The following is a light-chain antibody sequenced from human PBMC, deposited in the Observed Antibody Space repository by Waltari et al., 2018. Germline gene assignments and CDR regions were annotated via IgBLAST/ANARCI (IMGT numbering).Light chain of an antibody. Sequence: QSALTQPASVSGSPGPSITIPCTGTSNDVGSYNLVSWYQRHPGKAPELLIYEGSKRPSGVSNRFSGSKSGNTASLTISGLQAEDEADYFCCSYASGSTIIFGGGTKLTVL. J-gene: IGLJ2*01. CDR1: SNDVGSYNL. V-gene: IGLV2-23*01. CDR3: CSYASGSTII. CDR2: EGS.